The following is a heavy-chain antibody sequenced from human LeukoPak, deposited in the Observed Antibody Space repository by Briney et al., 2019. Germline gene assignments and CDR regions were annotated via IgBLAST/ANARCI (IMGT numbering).Heavy chain of an antibody. CDR1: GFTFSDYY. D-gene: IGHD4-17*01. V-gene: IGHV3-11*06. J-gene: IGHJ6*04. CDR2: ISSSSSYT. CDR3: ARASTTVTLYYCYGMDV. Sequence: GGSLRLSCAASGFTFSDYYMSWIRQAPGKGLEWVSYISSSSSYTNYADSVKGRFTISRDNAKNSLYLQMNSLRAEDTAVYYCARASTTVTLYYCYGMDVWGKGTTVTVSS.